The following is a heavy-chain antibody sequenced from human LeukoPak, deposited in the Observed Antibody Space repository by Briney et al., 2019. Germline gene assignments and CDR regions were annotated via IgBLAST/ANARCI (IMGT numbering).Heavy chain of an antibody. D-gene: IGHD3-10*01. Sequence: ASVKVSCKASGYTFTSYYMHWVRQAPGQGLEWMGIISPSGGSTSYAQKFQGRVTMTRDTSTSTVYMELSSLRSEDTAVYYCARDLLYYYGSGSYLPSGYWGQGTLVTVSS. CDR1: GYTFTSYY. J-gene: IGHJ4*02. CDR3: ARDLLYYYGSGSYLPSGY. CDR2: ISPSGGST. V-gene: IGHV1-46*01.